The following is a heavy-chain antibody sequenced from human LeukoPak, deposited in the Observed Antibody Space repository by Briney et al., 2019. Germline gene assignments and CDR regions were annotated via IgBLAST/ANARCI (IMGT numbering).Heavy chain of an antibody. V-gene: IGHV1-2*06. CDR1: GYTFTGYY. J-gene: IGHJ4*02. CDR2: INPNSGGT. Sequence: ASVKVSCKASGYTFTGYYMHWVRHAPVQGLEWMGRINPNSGGTNYAQKFQGRVTMTRDTSISTAYMELSRLRSDDTAVYYCARTKRKEQWLIYWGQGTLVTVSS. CDR3: ARTKRKEQWLIY. D-gene: IGHD6-19*01.